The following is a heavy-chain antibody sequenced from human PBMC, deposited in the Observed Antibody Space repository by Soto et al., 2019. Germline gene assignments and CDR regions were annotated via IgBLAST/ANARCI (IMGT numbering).Heavy chain of an antibody. J-gene: IGHJ6*02. CDR1: GGSISSGGYY. CDR3: ARDQVRTAYGMDV. CDR2: IYYSGST. V-gene: IGHV4-31*03. Sequence: SETLSLTCTVSGGSISSGGYYWSWIRQHPGKGLEWIGYIYYSGSTYYNPSLKSRVTISVDTSKNQFSLKLSSVTAADTAVYYCARDQVRTAYGMDVWGQGTTVTISS. D-gene: IGHD2-21*01.